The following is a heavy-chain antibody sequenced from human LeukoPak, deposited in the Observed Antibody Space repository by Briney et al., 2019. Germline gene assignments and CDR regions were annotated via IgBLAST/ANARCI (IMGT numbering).Heavy chain of an antibody. D-gene: IGHD6-6*01. CDR2: IKQDGSKK. Sequence: GGSLRLSCVASGSPFSSYWMTWVRQAPGKGLEWVANIKQDGSKKSYVDSVKGRFTISRDNAKNSLYLQMNSLRAEDTAVYYCAKWKYSNSGIDDYWGQGTLVTVSS. CDR1: GSPFSSYW. J-gene: IGHJ4*02. CDR3: AKWKYSNSGIDDY. V-gene: IGHV3-7*03.